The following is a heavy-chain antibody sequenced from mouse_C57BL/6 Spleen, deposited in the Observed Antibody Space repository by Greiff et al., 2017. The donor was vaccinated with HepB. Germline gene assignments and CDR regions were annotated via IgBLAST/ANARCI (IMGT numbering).Heavy chain of an antibody. J-gene: IGHJ3*01. CDR2: IYPGDGDT. V-gene: IGHV1-82*01. CDR1: GYAFSSSW. Sequence: VKLMESGPELVKPGASVKISCKASGYAFSSSWMNWVKQRPGKGLEWIGRIYPGDGDTNYNGKFKGKSTLTADKSSSTAYMQLSSLTSEDSAVYFCARDSKWFAYWGQGTLVTVSA. CDR3: ARDSKWFAY.